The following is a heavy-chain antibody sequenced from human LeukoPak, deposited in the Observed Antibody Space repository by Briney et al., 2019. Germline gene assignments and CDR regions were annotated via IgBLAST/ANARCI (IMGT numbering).Heavy chain of an antibody. CDR2: IYPGDSDT. V-gene: IGHV5-51*01. CDR3: ARQRSTAYYDSSGLPYDAFDI. Sequence: GESLKISCKASGYSFTNYWIGWVRQMPGKGLECMGIIYPGDSDTRYSPSFQGQVSISADKSISAAYLQWSSLKASDTAMYYCARQRSTAYYDSSGLPYDAFDIWGQGTMVTVSS. D-gene: IGHD3-22*01. CDR1: GYSFTNYW. J-gene: IGHJ3*02.